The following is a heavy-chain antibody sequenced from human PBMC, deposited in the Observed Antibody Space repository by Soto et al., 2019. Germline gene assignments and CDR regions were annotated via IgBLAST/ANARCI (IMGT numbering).Heavy chain of an antibody. Sequence: EVNLLESGGGVVQPGKSLRISCVGSGFTFKNYAMTWVRQAPGKGLEWVSGTTGSGANKHYADSVRGRFTISRDNSKKTLYLEMKSLRVEDTAVYYCAKDGDFGEDGPAEYFEHWGQGTLVTVSS. J-gene: IGHJ1*01. CDR2: TTGSGANK. V-gene: IGHV3-23*01. CDR3: AKDGDFGEDGPAEYFEH. D-gene: IGHD4-17*01. CDR1: GFTFKNYA.